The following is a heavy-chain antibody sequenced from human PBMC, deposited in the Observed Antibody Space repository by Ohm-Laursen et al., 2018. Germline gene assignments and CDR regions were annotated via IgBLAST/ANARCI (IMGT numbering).Heavy chain of an antibody. CDR1: GGTFSSYA. D-gene: IGHD3-22*01. Sequence: GSSVNVSCKASGGTFSSYAISWVRQAPGQGLEWMGGIIPIFGTANYAQKFQGRVTITADESTSTAYMELSRLRSEDTAVYYCASGRSGYYRHYFDYWGQGTLVTVSS. CDR2: IIPIFGTA. V-gene: IGHV1-69*01. CDR3: ASGRSGYYRHYFDY. J-gene: IGHJ4*02.